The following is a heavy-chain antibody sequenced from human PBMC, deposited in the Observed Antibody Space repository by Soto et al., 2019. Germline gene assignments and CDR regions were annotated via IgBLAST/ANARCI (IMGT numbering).Heavy chain of an antibody. J-gene: IGHJ4*02. CDR3: AREPYVDAAMDFDY. Sequence: GGSLRLSCAASGFTFSSYSMKWVRQAPGKGLEWVSYIDSSGSTIHYADSVKGRFTISRDNAKNSLYLQMTSLRAEDTAVYYCAREPYVDAAMDFDYWGQGTLVTVSS. V-gene: IGHV3-48*04. CDR2: IDSSGSTI. CDR1: GFTFSSYS. D-gene: IGHD5-18*01.